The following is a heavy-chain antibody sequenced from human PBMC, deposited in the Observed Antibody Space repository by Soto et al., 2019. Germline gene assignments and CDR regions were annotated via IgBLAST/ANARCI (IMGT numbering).Heavy chain of an antibody. Sequence: SVKVSCKASGFTFTSSAFQWVRQARGQRLEWIGWIAVGSGYTNYAQRFQDRVTLTRDMSTATTYMELSRLTSEETPIYYCAADATAWQQMVLSDYWGQGTLVTVSS. V-gene: IGHV1-58*01. D-gene: IGHD2-8*01. J-gene: IGHJ4*02. CDR2: IAVGSGYT. CDR1: GFTFTSSA. CDR3: AADATAWQQMVLSDY.